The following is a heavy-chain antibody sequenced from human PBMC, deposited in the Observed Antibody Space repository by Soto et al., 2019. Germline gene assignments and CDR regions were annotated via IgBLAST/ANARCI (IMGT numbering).Heavy chain of an antibody. CDR3: VRGYSGGGLDP. CDR2: VKSDETST. D-gene: IGHD5-12*01. Sequence: EVQLVESGGGLVQPGGSLRLSCVASGFSFSSYWMHWVRQVPGKGLMWVSRVKSDETSTIYADSVKGRFTISRDNAKNMLYLQMNSLRAEDTAVYYCVRGYSGGGLDPWGQGTLVTVSS. V-gene: IGHV3-74*01. J-gene: IGHJ5*02. CDR1: GFSFSSYW.